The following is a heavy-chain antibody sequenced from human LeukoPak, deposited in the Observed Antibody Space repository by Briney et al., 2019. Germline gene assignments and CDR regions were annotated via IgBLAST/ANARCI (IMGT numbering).Heavy chain of an antibody. J-gene: IGHJ4*02. CDR1: GLTFDDYG. V-gene: IGHV3-20*04. Sequence: PGGSLRLSCAASGLTFDDYGMSWVRQAPGKGLEWVSGINWNGGSTGYADSVKGRFTISRDNAKNSLYLQMNSLRAEDTALYYCARVGGYYYGSGRNDYWGQGTLVTVSS. CDR3: ARVGGYYYGSGRNDY. CDR2: INWNGGST. D-gene: IGHD3-10*01.